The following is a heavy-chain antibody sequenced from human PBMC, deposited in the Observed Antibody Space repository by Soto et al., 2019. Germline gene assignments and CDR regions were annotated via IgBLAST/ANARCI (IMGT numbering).Heavy chain of an antibody. J-gene: IGHJ2*01. D-gene: IGHD4-17*01. CDR3: ARALDYGGRWYFDL. CDR1: GFSPSTSGVA. V-gene: IGHV2-5*02. Sequence: QITLKESGPTLVKPPQTLTLTCTFSGFSPSTSGVAVGWIRQPPGKALEWLTLIYWDDDKSYSPSLKSRLTITMDTSKNQVVLTVANMDPVDTATYYCARALDYGGRWYFDLWGRGTLVTVSS. CDR2: IYWDDDK.